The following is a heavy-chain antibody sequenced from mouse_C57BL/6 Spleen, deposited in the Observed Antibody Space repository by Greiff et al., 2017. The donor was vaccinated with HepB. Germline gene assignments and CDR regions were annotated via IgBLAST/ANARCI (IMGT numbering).Heavy chain of an antibody. CDR2: IDPSDSET. CDR3: ARWYYGSSYGWYFDV. V-gene: IGHV1-52*01. D-gene: IGHD1-1*01. J-gene: IGHJ1*03. Sequence: QVHVKQPGAELVRPGSSVKLSCKASGYTFTSYWMHWVKQRPIQGLEWIGNIDPSDSETHYNQKFKDKATLTVDKSSSTAYMQLSSLTSEDSAVYYCARWYYGSSYGWYFDVWGTGTTVTVSS. CDR1: GYTFTSYW.